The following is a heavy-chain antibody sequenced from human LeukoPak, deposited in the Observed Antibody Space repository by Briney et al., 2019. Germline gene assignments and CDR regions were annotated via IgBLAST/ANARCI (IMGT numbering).Heavy chain of an antibody. D-gene: IGHD3-9*01. Sequence: GGSLRLSCAASGFTFSSYGIHWVRQAPGKGLEWVAFIRYDGSNKYYTDSVKGRFTISRDNSKNTLYLQMISLRAEDTAVHYCAKSDYDFLTAASWDYWGQGTLVTVSS. J-gene: IGHJ4*02. V-gene: IGHV3-30*02. CDR3: AKSDYDFLTAASWDY. CDR1: GFTFSSYG. CDR2: IRYDGSNK.